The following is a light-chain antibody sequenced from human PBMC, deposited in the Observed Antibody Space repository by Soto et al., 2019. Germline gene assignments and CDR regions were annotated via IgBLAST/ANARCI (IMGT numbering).Light chain of an antibody. CDR2: GAS. J-gene: IGKJ3*01. CDR1: QTISNY. CDR3: QQSYTSPT. Sequence: DIPLTQSPSSLCASVGDRVTITCRASQTISNYLNWYQMKPGKAPKLLIYGASSLQNGVPPRFIGSGSGTDFALTIRNLEPEDFASYFCQQSYTSPTFGPGTKVDL. V-gene: IGKV1-39*01.